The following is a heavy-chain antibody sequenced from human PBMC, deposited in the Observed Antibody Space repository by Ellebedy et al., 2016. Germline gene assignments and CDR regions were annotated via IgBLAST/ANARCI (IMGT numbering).Heavy chain of an antibody. CDR3: AMDSSGFREGAFDI. J-gene: IGHJ3*02. V-gene: IGHV3-74*01. D-gene: IGHD3-22*01. Sequence: GESLKISCAASGFSLSSYWMHWVRQAPGKGLVWVSHISSDGSHRNYADSVKGRFTISRDNSKNMLYLQMNSLRAEDTAIYYCAMDSSGFREGAFDIWGQGTMVTVSS. CDR2: ISSDGSHR. CDR1: GFSLSSYW.